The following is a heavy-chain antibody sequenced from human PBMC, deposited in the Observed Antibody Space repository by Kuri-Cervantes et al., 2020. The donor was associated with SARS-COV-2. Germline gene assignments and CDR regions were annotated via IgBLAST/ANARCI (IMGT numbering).Heavy chain of an antibody. D-gene: IGHD5-18*01. V-gene: IGHV1-2*02. J-gene: IGHJ4*02. CDR3: ARRTAMTPPDY. CDR1: GYTFTGYY. Sequence: ASVKVSCKASGYTFTGYYMHWVRQAPGQGLEWMGWISAYNGNTNYAQKFQGRVTMTRDTSISTAYMELSRLRSDDTAVYYCARRTAMTPPDYWGQGTLVTVSS. CDR2: ISAYNGNT.